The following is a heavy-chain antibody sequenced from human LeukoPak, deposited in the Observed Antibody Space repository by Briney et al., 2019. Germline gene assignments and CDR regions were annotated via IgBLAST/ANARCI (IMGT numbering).Heavy chain of an antibody. J-gene: IGHJ4*02. CDR2: ISSRSSDT. CDR1: GFTFSDYY. V-gene: IGHV3-11*06. Sequence: GGSLRLSCAASGFTFSDYYMSWIRQAPGKGLEGVSYISSRSSDTNYADSVKGRFTISRDNAKNSLYLQMNSLRAEDTAVYYCTRVGSSGSVDYWGQGTLVTVSS. D-gene: IGHD1-1*01. CDR3: TRVGSSGSVDY.